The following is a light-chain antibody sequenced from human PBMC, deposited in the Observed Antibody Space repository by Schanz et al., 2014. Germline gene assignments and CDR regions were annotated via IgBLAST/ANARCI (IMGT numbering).Light chain of an antibody. CDR3: HQYGISPFT. Sequence: EIVMTQSPATLSVSPGERATLSCRAGQSVSSNLAWYQQRPGQAPRLLIYEASKRATGIPARFSGSGSGADFTLTISRLEPEDFAVYYCHQYGISPFTFGPGTKVDIK. CDR1: QSVSSN. V-gene: IGKV3-20*01. CDR2: EAS. J-gene: IGKJ3*01.